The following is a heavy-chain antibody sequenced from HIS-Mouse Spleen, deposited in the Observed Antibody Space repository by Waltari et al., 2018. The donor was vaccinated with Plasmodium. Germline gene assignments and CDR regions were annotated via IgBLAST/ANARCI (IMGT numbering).Heavy chain of an antibody. V-gene: IGHV3-30*18. J-gene: IGHJ4*02. Sequence: QVQLVESGGGVVQPGRSLRLSCAAPGFTFSSYGMHWVRQAPGKGLGWVAVISYDGSNKYYADSVKGRFTISRDNSKNTLYLQMNSLRAEDTAVYYCAKDRRSSSWYVDYWGQGTLVTVSA. CDR2: ISYDGSNK. D-gene: IGHD6-13*01. CDR3: AKDRRSSSWYVDY. CDR1: GFTFSSYG.